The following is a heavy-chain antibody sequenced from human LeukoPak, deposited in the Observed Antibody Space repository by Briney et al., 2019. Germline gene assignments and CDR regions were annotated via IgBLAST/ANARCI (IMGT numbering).Heavy chain of an antibody. Sequence: TSETLSLTCTVSGGSISTYYWSWIRQPPGKGLEWIGYIYHSGSTNYNPSLKSRVSISVDRSKKQFSLKLTSVTAADTALYHCAIRFGRLEAGGTPFDSWGQGTLVTVSS. CDR2: IYHSGST. CDR1: GGSISTYY. J-gene: IGHJ4*02. V-gene: IGHV4-59*12. D-gene: IGHD6-13*01. CDR3: AIRFGRLEAGGTPFDS.